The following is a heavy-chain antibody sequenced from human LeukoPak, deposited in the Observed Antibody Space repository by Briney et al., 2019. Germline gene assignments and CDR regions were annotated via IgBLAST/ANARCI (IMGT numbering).Heavy chain of an antibody. J-gene: IGHJ6*03. V-gene: IGHV3-30*02. CDR2: IRYNGNNQ. Sequence: QSGGSLRLSCAASGFTFNNYGMHWVRQAPGKGLEWVAFIRYNGNNQYYADSVKGRFTISRDNSKNTLYLQMNSLKGDDTAVYYCAKDSAFYHIDVWGKGTTVIISS. D-gene: IGHD2/OR15-2a*01. CDR1: GFTFNNYG. CDR3: AKDSAFYHIDV.